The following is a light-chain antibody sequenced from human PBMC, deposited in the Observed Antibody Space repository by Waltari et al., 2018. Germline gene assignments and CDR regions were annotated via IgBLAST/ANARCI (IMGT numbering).Light chain of an antibody. Sequence: DIVMTQSPLSLPVTPGEPASISCRSSQSLVHSNGYNYLDWYLQKPGQSPQLLTYLGSNRASGVPDRFSGSGSGTDFTLKISRVEAEDVGVYYCMQALQARTFGQGTKVEIK. CDR3: MQALQART. CDR2: LGS. V-gene: IGKV2-28*01. J-gene: IGKJ1*01. CDR1: QSLVHSNGYNY.